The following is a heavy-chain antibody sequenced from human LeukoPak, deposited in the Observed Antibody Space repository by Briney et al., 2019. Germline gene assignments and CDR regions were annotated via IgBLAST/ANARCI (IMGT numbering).Heavy chain of an antibody. Sequence: GESLKISCKGSGYSFTSYWIGWVRQMPGKGLEWMGIIYPGDSDTRYSPSFQGQVTISADKSISTAYLQWSSLKASDTAMYYCARRSVSGSYLRSYGMDVWGQGTTVIVSS. J-gene: IGHJ6*02. CDR3: ARRSVSGSYLRSYGMDV. CDR2: IYPGDSDT. D-gene: IGHD1-26*01. V-gene: IGHV5-51*01. CDR1: GYSFTSYW.